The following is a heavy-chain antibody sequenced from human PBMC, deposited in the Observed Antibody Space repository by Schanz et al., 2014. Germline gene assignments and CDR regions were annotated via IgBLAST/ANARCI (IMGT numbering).Heavy chain of an antibody. J-gene: IGHJ4*02. D-gene: IGHD2-15*01. Sequence: QVQSMQSGSEVKKPGASVKVACRTSGYTLSSYGISWVRQAPGQGLEWMGWISGYDDDTKYAPRFQGRVTMTKDTLTNTAYMEVRRLRSDDTAVYCCARDLGGGNAFDYWGQGTLVTVSS. CDR3: ARDLGGGNAFDY. CDR1: GYTLSSYG. V-gene: IGHV1-18*04. CDR2: ISGYDDDT.